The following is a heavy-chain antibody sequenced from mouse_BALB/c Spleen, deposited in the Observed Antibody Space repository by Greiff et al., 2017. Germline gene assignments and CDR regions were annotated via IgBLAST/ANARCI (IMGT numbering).Heavy chain of an antibody. Sequence: EVKLVESGGGLVQPGGSRKLSCAASGFTFSSFGMHWVRQAPEKGLEWVAYISSGSSTIYYADTVKGRFTISRDNPKNTLCLQMTSLRSEDTAMYYGASPSTMITRYAMDYWGQGTSVTVSS. CDR2: ISSGSSTI. V-gene: IGHV5-17*02. D-gene: IGHD2-4*01. J-gene: IGHJ4*01. CDR3: ASPSTMITRYAMDY. CDR1: GFTFSSFG.